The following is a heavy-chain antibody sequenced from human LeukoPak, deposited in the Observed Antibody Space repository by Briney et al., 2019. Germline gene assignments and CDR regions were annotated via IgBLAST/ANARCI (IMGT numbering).Heavy chain of an antibody. CDR1: GGSFSGYY. CDR2: INHSGST. D-gene: IGHD3-3*01. Sequence: PETLSLTCAVYGGSFSGYYWSWIRQPPGKGLEWIGEINHSGSTNYNPSLKSRVTISVDTSKNQFSLKLSSVTAADTAVYYCARGVHVLRFLEWLSAWFDPWGQGTLVTVSS. CDR3: ARGVHVLRFLEWLSAWFDP. J-gene: IGHJ5*02. V-gene: IGHV4-34*01.